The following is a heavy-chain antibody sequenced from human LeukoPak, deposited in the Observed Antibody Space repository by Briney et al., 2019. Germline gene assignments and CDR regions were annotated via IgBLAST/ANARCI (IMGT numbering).Heavy chain of an antibody. D-gene: IGHD3-10*01. CDR2: IYYSGST. V-gene: IGHV4-59*01. CDR3: ARDRPLWFGELSWYPMYFFDS. CDR1: GGSLSSYY. J-gene: IGHJ5*01. Sequence: SETLSLTCTVSGGSLSSYYWSWIRQPPGKGLEGIGYIYYSGSTNYIPSLKSRVTISVDTSKNQFSLKLSSVTASDSAVYYCARDRPLWFGELSWYPMYFFDSWGQGTLVTVSS.